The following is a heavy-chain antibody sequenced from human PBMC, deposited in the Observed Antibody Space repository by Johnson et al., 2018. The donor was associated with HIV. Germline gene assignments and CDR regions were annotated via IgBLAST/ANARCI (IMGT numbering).Heavy chain of an antibody. J-gene: IGHJ3*02. CDR2: ISDDGSSK. V-gene: IGHV3-30*04. CDR1: GFTFSSYA. Sequence: QVQLVESGGGVVQPGRSLRLSCAASGFTFSSYALHWVRQAPGKGLEWVAVISDDGSSKYYADFVKGRFTISRDNSKNTVYLQMNRLRAEDTAVYYCARDRAEVDDPNDAFDIWGQGTVVTVSS. D-gene: IGHD1-1*01. CDR3: ARDRAEVDDPNDAFDI.